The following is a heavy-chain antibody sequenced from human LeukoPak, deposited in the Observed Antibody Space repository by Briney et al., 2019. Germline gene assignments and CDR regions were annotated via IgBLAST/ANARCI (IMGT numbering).Heavy chain of an antibody. J-gene: IGHJ4*02. V-gene: IGHV1-3*01. CDR2: INAGNGNT. CDR3: ARGSIWYRNFFDY. D-gene: IGHD2-8*01. CDR1: GYTFTSYA. Sequence: ASVKVSCKASGYTFTSYAVHWVRQAPGQRLEWMGWINAGNGNTKYSQKFQGRVTITRDTSASTAYMELSSLRSEDTAVSYCARGSIWYRNFFDYWGQGTLVTVSS.